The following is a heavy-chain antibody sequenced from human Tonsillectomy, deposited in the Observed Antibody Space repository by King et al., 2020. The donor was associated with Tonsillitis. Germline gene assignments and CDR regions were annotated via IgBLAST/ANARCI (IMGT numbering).Heavy chain of an antibody. CDR3: ARVQYSGSGRSAY. D-gene: IGHD1-26*01. Sequence: LVQSGAEVKKPGASVKVSGKASGYTFTSYGISWVRQAPGQGLEWIGCVNVYNGNTNYSQKLQGRVTMTTDTSTSTAYMELRSLRSDDTALYYCARVQYSGSGRSAYWGQGTLVTVSS. V-gene: IGHV1-18*04. CDR2: VNVYNGNT. J-gene: IGHJ4*02. CDR1: GYTFTSYG.